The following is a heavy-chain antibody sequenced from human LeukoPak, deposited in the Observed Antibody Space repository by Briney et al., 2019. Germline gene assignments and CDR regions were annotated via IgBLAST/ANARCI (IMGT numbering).Heavy chain of an antibody. J-gene: IGHJ2*01. CDR3: ARDVLRRITIFGVVPPYWYFDL. V-gene: IGHV3-9*01. CDR1: GFTFDDYA. Sequence: GGSLRLSCAASGFTFDDYAMHWVRQAPGKGLEWVSGISWNSGSIGYADSVKGRFTISRDNAKNSLYLQMNSLRAEDTAVYYCARDVLRRITIFGVVPPYWYFDLWGRGTLVTVSS. CDR2: ISWNSGSI. D-gene: IGHD3-3*01.